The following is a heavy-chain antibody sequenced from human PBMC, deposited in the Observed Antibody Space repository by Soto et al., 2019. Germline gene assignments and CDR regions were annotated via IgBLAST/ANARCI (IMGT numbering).Heavy chain of an antibody. J-gene: IGHJ6*02. Sequence: PGESLKISCQGSGYSFASYWIGWVRQMPGKDLEWMGIISPGDSDTRYSPSFQGQVTISADKSLRTAYLQWTSRKASDTALYYCARTRSFTLGFYYDGMDVWGQGTTVTVSS. D-gene: IGHD6-6*01. CDR2: ISPGDSDT. CDR1: GYSFASYW. V-gene: IGHV5-51*01. CDR3: ARTRSFTLGFYYDGMDV.